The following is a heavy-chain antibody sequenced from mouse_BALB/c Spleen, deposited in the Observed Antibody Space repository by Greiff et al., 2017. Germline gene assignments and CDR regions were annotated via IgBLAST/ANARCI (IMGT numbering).Heavy chain of an antibody. Sequence: EVQLQESGPGLVKPSQSLSLTCTVTGYSITSDYAWNWIRQFPGNKLEWMGYISYSGSTSYNPSLKSRISITRDTSKNQFFLQLNSVTTEDTATYYCARSLYGYEGFAYWGQGTLVTVSA. CDR3: ARSLYGYEGFAY. J-gene: IGHJ3*01. D-gene: IGHD2-2*01. CDR2: ISYSGST. V-gene: IGHV3-2*02. CDR1: GYSITSDYA.